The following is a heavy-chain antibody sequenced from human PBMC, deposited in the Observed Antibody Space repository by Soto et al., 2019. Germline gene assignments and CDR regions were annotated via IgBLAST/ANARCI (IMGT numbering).Heavy chain of an antibody. D-gene: IGHD1-26*01. J-gene: IGHJ6*03. CDR3: AKGRGTNYYYHMDV. Sequence: EVQLLESGGGLVQPGGSLRLSCAASGFTFNNYAISWVCQAPGKGLEWVSTITGSGDSAYYADSVKGRFIISRDNSKNTLYMQMHSLGAEDSAIYYCAKGRGTNYYYHMDVWGGGTTVTVSS. V-gene: IGHV3-23*01. CDR2: ITGSGDSA. CDR1: GFTFNNYA.